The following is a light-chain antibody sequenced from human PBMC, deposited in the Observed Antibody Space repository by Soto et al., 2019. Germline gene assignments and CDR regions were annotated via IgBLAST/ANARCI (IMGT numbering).Light chain of an antibody. Sequence: EIVLTPSPGTLSLSPGERATLSCRASLSVTSNYLAWYQQNPGQAPRLLIYVASNRTHGIPDRFSGSGSGTDFTLTISRLEPEDFAVYYCQQYANSRTFGQGTKVEI. J-gene: IGKJ1*01. CDR1: LSVTSNY. V-gene: IGKV3-20*01. CDR3: QQYANSRT. CDR2: VAS.